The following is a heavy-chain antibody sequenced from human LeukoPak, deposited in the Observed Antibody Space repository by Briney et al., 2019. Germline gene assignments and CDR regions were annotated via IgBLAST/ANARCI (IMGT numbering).Heavy chain of an antibody. CDR1: GGSISSYY. D-gene: IGHD2-15*01. J-gene: IGHJ5*02. CDR3: ARSKRGNLYCSGGSCYSFWFDP. V-gene: IGHV4-59*12. Sequence: SETLSLTCTVSGGSISSYYWSWIRQPPGKGLEWIGYIYHSGSTYYNPSLKSRVTISVDRSKNQFSLKLSSVTAADTAVYYCARSKRGNLYCSGGSCYSFWFDPWGQGTLVTVSS. CDR2: IYHSGST.